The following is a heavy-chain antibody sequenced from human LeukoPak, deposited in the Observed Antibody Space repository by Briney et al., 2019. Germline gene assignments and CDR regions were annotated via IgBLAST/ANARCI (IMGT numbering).Heavy chain of an antibody. CDR3: ARADASGSKRWFDP. J-gene: IGHJ5*02. Sequence: SETLSLTCTVSGGSISSYYWSWIRQPPGKGLEWVGYISYSGSTNYNPSLKSRVTISIDTSRTQFSVKLTSVTAADTALYYCARADASGSKRWFDPWGQGILVIVSS. CDR1: GGSISSYY. D-gene: IGHD3-10*01. CDR2: ISYSGST. V-gene: IGHV4-59*01.